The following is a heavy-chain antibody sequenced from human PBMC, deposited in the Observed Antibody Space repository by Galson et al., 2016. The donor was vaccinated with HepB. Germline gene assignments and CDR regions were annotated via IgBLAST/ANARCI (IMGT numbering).Heavy chain of an antibody. CDR1: GFTFSTYS. V-gene: IGHV3-21*01. CDR2: ISTSSSYI. J-gene: IGHJ6*02. CDR3: ARDTTAARLWDYYYGMDV. Sequence: SLRLSCAASGFTFSTYSMNWVRQAPGKGLEWVSSISTSSSYIYYADSVKGRFTISRDNAKNSLYLQMTSLRAEDTAVYYCARDTTAARLWDYYYGMDVWGQGTTVTVSS. D-gene: IGHD6-6*01.